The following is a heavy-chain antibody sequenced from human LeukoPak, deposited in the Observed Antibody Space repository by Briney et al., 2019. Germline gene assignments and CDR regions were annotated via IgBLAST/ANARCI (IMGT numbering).Heavy chain of an antibody. V-gene: IGHV1-8*02. CDR2: MNPNSGNT. D-gene: IGHD2-21*01. J-gene: IGHJ5*02. CDR3: ARGEAGWGSKTLVT. Sequence: ASVKVSCKASGYTFTSYDINWVRQATGQGLEWMGWMNPNSGNTGYAQKFQGRVTMTRNTSISTAYMELSRLRSDDTAVYYCARGEAGWGSKTLVTWGQGTLVTVSS. CDR1: GYTFTSYD.